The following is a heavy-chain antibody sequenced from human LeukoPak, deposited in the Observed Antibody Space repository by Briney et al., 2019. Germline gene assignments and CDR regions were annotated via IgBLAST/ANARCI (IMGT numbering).Heavy chain of an antibody. Sequence: ASVKVSCKTSGYSFTDYYMHWVRQAPGQGLEWMGWINPNSGGTSSAQKFQGRVTMTWDTSITTVYMEVSWLTSDDTAIYYCARADRLHGGPYLIGPWGQGTLVTVSS. CDR3: ARADRLHGGPYLIGP. V-gene: IGHV1-2*02. CDR2: INPNSGGT. D-gene: IGHD2-21*01. J-gene: IGHJ5*02. CDR1: GYSFTDYY.